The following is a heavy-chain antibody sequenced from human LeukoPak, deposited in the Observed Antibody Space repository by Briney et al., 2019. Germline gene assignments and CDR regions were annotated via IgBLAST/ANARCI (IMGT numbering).Heavy chain of an antibody. CDR1: GGSISSYY. D-gene: IGHD6-19*01. J-gene: IGHJ4*02. Sequence: PSETLSLTCTVSGGSISSYYWSWIRQPPGKGLEWIGYIYYSGSTNYNPSLKSRVTISVGTSKNQFSLKLSSVTAADTAVYYCARDGIAVAGIPYFDYWGQGTLVTVSS. CDR3: ARDGIAVAGIPYFDY. CDR2: IYYSGST. V-gene: IGHV4-59*01.